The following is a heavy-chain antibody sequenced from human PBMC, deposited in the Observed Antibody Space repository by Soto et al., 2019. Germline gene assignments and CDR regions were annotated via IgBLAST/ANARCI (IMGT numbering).Heavy chain of an antibody. D-gene: IGHD2-15*01. V-gene: IGHV4-39*01. CDR3: SRWSVYCSGGSCYFAYFDY. CDR2: ISYSGAT. J-gene: IGHJ4*02. Sequence: SETLSLTCTVSGGSISSSSYCWGWIRQPPGKGLEWIGSISYSGATYQNPSLKSRVTISVDTSKNQFSLKMSSVTATDTAVYFCSRWSVYCSGGSCYFAYFDYWGQGTLVTVSS. CDR1: GGSISSSSYC.